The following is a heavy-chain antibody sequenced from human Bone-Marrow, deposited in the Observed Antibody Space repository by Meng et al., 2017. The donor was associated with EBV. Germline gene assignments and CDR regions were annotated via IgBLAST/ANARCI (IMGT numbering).Heavy chain of an antibody. Sequence: QVPLVQSGAELKKPGSSVKVSCKASGDIFTNLAFTWVRQVPGKGLEWMGGFLPILGAANYAQKFQGRLTITADKSTTTAFMELRSLRVDDTAVYFCARDGIAVPGGSNWFDPWGQGTLVTVSS. CDR1: GDIFTNLA. D-gene: IGHD6-19*01. CDR2: FLPILGAA. CDR3: ARDGIAVPGGSNWFDP. J-gene: IGHJ5*02. V-gene: IGHV1-69*06.